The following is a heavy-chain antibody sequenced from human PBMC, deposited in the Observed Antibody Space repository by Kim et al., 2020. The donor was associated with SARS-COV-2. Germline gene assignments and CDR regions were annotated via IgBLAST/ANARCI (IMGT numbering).Heavy chain of an antibody. Sequence: SVKVSCKASGGTFSSYAISWVRQAPGQGLEWMGGIIPIFGTANYAQKFQGRVTITADESTSTAYMELSSLRSEDTAVYYCARGDRGWYVLDYWGQGTLVTVSS. V-gene: IGHV1-69*13. D-gene: IGHD6-19*01. CDR2: IIPIFGTA. J-gene: IGHJ4*02. CDR1: GGTFSSYA. CDR3: ARGDRGWYVLDY.